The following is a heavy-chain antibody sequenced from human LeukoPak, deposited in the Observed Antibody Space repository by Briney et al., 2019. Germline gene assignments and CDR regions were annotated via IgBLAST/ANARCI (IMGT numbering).Heavy chain of an antibody. D-gene: IGHD3-10*01. CDR2: IQYDGSNK. V-gene: IGHV3-30*02. CDR1: GFTSSSYG. J-gene: IGHJ4*02. CDR3: AKLGSGGYFDY. Sequence: GGSLRLSCAASGFTSSSYGMHWVRQAPGKGLEWVAFIQYDGSNKYYADSVKGRFTISRDNSKNTLYMQMISLRAEDTAVYYCAKLGSGGYFDYWGQGTLVTVSS.